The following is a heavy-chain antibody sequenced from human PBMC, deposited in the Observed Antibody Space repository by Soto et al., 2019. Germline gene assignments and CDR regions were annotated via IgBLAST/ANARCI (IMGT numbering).Heavy chain of an antibody. CDR2: IYYSGSS. D-gene: IGHD5-12*01. J-gene: IGHJ5*02. CDR1: SGSISSSSYY. Sequence: SETLSLTCTISSGSISSSSYYWGWIRQPPGKGLEWIGNIYYSGSSYNNPSLKSRVTISVDTSKNQFFLKLNSVTAADTAVYYCARQIGGYSGYDSWGQGTLVTVSS. V-gene: IGHV4-39*01. CDR3: ARQIGGYSGYDS.